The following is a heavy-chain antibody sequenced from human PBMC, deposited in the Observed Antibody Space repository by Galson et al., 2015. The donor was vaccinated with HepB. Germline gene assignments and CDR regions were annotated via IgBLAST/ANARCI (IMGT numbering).Heavy chain of an antibody. CDR1: GFTFSSYA. CDR2: ISYDGSNK. CDR3: AREWSLWLTQYYFDY. Sequence: SLRLSCAASGFTFSSYAMHWVRQAPGKGLEWVAVISYDGSNKYYADSVKGRFTISRDNSKNTLYLQMNSLRAEDTAVYYCAREWSLWLTQYYFDYWGQGTLVTVSS. D-gene: IGHD2-21*01. J-gene: IGHJ4*02. V-gene: IGHV3-30*04.